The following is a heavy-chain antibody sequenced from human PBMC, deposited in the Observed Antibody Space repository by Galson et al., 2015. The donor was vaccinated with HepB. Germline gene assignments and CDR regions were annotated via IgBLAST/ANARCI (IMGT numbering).Heavy chain of an antibody. J-gene: IGHJ5*02. CDR3: ARDRCSSTSCYISLTNNWFDP. V-gene: IGHV1-3*01. D-gene: IGHD2-2*02. CDR2: INAGNGNT. CDR1: GYTFTSYA. Sequence: SVKVSCKASGYTFTSYAMHWVRQAPGQRLEWMGWINAGNGNTKYSQKFQGRVTITRDTSASTAYMELSSLRSEDTAVYYCARDRCSSTSCYISLTNNWFDPWGQGTLVTVSS.